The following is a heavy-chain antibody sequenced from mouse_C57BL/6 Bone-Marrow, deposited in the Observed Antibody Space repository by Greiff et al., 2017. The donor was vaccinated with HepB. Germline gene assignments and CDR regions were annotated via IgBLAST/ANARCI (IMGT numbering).Heavy chain of an antibody. CDR2: IRSKSNNYAT. CDR1: GFSFNTYA. J-gene: IGHJ3*01. Sequence: EVQLVESGGGLVQPKGSLKLSCAASGFSFNTYAMNWVRQAPGKGLEWVARIRSKSNNYATYYADSVKDRFTISRDDSESMLYLQMNNLKTEDTAMYYCVSSDYYGSSYGFAYWVQGTLVTVSA. CDR3: VSSDYYGSSYGFAY. V-gene: IGHV10-1*01. D-gene: IGHD1-1*01.